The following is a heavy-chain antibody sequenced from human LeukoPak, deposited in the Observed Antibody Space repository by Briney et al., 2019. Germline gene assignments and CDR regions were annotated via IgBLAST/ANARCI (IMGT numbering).Heavy chain of an antibody. J-gene: IGHJ4*02. V-gene: IGHV3-21*01. CDR1: GFTFSSYS. D-gene: IGHD6-19*01. CDR2: ISSSSSYI. Sequence: GGSLRLSCAASGFTFSSYSTNWVRQAPGKGLEWVSSISSSSSYIYYADSVKGRFTISRDNAKNSLYLQMNSLRAEDTAVYYCARDGTVAGIGDYWGQGTLVTVSS. CDR3: ARDGTVAGIGDY.